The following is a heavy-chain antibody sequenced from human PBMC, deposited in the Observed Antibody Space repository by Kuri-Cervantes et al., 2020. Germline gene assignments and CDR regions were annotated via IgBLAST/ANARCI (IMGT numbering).Heavy chain of an antibody. Sequence: ASVKVSCKASGYTFTRYTMNWVRQAPGQGLEWMGWINTNTGNPTYAQGFTGRFVFSLDTSVSTAYLQISSLKAEDTAVYYCARAVSGFGELWGNFDYWGQGTLVTVSS. J-gene: IGHJ4*02. V-gene: IGHV7-4-1*02. CDR3: ARAVSGFGELWGNFDY. CDR2: INTNTGNP. CDR1: GYTFTRYT. D-gene: IGHD3-10*01.